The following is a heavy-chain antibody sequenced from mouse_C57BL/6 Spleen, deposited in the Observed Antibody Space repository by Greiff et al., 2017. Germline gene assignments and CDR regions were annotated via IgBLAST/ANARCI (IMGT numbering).Heavy chain of an antibody. J-gene: IGHJ2*01. V-gene: IGHV1-18*01. CDR2: INPNNGGT. Sequence: VQLKESGPELVKPGASVKIPCKASGYTFTDYNMDWVKQSHGKSLEWIGDINPNNGGTNYNQKFKGKATLTVDKSSSTAYMELRSLTSEDTAVYYCARRTRYSNSYYFGYWGQGTTLTVSS. CDR3: ARRTRYSNSYYFGY. CDR1: GYTFTDYN. D-gene: IGHD2-5*01.